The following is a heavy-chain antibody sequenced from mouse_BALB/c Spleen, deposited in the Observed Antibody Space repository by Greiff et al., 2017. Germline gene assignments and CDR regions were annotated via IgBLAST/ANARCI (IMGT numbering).Heavy chain of an antibody. J-gene: IGHJ3*01. V-gene: IGHV3-6*02. D-gene: IGHD1-1*01. CDR1: GYSITSGYY. CDR3: AREGGSSSWFAY. CDR2: ISYDGSN. Sequence: EVKLMESGPGLVKPSQSLSLTCSVTGYSITSGYYWNWIRQFPGNKLEWMGYISYDGSNNYNPSLKNRISITRDTSKNQFFLKLNSVTTEDTATYYCAREGGSSSWFAYWGQGTLVTVSA.